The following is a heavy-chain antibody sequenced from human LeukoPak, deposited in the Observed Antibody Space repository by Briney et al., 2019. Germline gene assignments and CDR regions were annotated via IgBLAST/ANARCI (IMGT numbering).Heavy chain of an antibody. CDR3: ARSGYGPRYYLDY. CDR1: GFTVSSNF. J-gene: IGHJ4*02. D-gene: IGHD5-12*01. Sequence: PGGPLRLSCAASGFTVSSNFMSWVRQAPGKGLEWVSVIYSGGTTYYADSVKGRFTISRDNSKNTLYLQMNSLRAEDTAVYFCARSGYGPRYYLDYWGQGTLVTVPS. V-gene: IGHV3-53*01. CDR2: IYSGGTT.